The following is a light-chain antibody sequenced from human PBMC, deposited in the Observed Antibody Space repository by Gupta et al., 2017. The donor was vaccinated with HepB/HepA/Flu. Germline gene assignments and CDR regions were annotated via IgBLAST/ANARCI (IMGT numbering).Light chain of an antibody. V-gene: IGLV2-23*02. CDR1: SSDVGSYNL. CDR2: EVT. Sequence: QSALTQPASVSGSPGQSITISCTGTSSDVGSYNLVSWYQQHPDKAPKLMIYEVTKRPSGVSNRFSGSKSGNTASLTISGLQAEDEADYYCCSYAGSSAVVIGGGIKLTVL. CDR3: CSYAGSSAVV. J-gene: IGLJ2*01.